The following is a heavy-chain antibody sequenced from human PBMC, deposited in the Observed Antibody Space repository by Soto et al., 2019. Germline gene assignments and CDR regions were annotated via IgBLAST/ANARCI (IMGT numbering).Heavy chain of an antibody. CDR3: ARDRDGDEDFDS. Sequence: GGSLRLSCAASGFTFSTYDMNWVRQAPGKGLEWISFISGTSPITSYADSVRGRFTISRDDARNSLYLQMNSLRDDDTAVYYCARDRDGDEDFDSWGQGTLVTVSS. J-gene: IGHJ4*02. CDR2: ISGTSPIT. D-gene: IGHD2-15*01. V-gene: IGHV3-48*02. CDR1: GFTFSTYD.